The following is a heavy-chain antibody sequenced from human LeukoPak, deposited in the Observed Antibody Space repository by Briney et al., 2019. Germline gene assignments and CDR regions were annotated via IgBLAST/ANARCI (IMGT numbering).Heavy chain of an antibody. CDR1: GFTFSDYT. D-gene: IGHD6-13*01. V-gene: IGHV3-21*01. Sequence: GGSLRLSCTTSGFTFSDYTMNWVRQAPGKGLEWVSSISSSSSYIYYADSVKGRFTISRDNAKNSLYLQMNSLRAEDTAVYYCARVSQLGEFDYWGQGTLVTVSS. CDR2: ISSSSSYI. J-gene: IGHJ4*02. CDR3: ARVSQLGEFDY.